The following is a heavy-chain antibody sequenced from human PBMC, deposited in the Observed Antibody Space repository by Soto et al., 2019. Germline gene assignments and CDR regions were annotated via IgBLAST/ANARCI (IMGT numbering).Heavy chain of an antibody. CDR3: ARDGRCIAVAGTDLTYYYYYGMDV. D-gene: IGHD6-19*01. Sequence: GGSLRLSCAASGFTFSSYGMHWVRQAPGKGLEWVAVIWYDGSNKYYADSVKGRFTISRDNSKNTLYLQMNSLRAEDTAVYYCARDGRCIAVAGTDLTYYYYYGMDVWGRGTTVTVSS. V-gene: IGHV3-33*01. CDR2: IWYDGSNK. CDR1: GFTFSSYG. J-gene: IGHJ6*02.